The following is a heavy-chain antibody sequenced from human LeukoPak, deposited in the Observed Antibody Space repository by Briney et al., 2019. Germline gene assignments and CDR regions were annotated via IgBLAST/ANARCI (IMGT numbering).Heavy chain of an antibody. J-gene: IGHJ4*02. Sequence: GRSLRLSCAASGFTFDDYAMHWVRQAPGKGLEWVSGISWNSGSIGYADSVKGRFTISRDNAKISLYLQMNSLRAEDMALYYCAKDRGPGCSGGSCYRDFDYWGQGTLVTVSS. D-gene: IGHD2-15*01. CDR2: ISWNSGSI. V-gene: IGHV3-9*03. CDR1: GFTFDDYA. CDR3: AKDRGPGCSGGSCYRDFDY.